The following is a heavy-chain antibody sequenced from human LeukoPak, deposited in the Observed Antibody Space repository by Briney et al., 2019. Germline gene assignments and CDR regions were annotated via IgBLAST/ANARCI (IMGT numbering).Heavy chain of an antibody. CDR2: ISGDGGIT. Sequence: GGSLRLSCATSGFTFKDYGMHWVRQAPGKGLEWVSLISGDGGITFYADSVKGRFTISRDNNKNSLYLQMNSLRTEDTAFYYCAKDIGERGYKDYWGQGTLVTVSS. J-gene: IGHJ4*02. V-gene: IGHV3-43*02. CDR3: AKDIGERGYKDY. D-gene: IGHD5-18*01. CDR1: GFTFKDYG.